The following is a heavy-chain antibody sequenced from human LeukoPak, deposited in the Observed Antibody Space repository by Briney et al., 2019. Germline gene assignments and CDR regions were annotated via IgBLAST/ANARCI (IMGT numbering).Heavy chain of an antibody. V-gene: IGHV5-51*01. D-gene: IGHD2-15*01. J-gene: IGHJ4*02. CDR3: ARQIGSCSGSCRLYFDS. Sequence: SGESLKISCKASGYNFDAYWIGWVRQLPGKGLEWMGTIFPGDSDTRYTSAFEGQVTISADKTTNTAYLQWRSLKASDTAMYFCARQIGSCSGSCRLYFDSWGQGALVTVSS. CDR2: IFPGDSDT. CDR1: GYNFDAYW.